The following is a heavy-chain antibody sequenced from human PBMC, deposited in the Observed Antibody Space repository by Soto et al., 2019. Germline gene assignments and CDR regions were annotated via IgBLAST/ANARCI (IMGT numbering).Heavy chain of an antibody. CDR3: ARDFVYCSSTSCYPPGYGMDV. J-gene: IGHJ6*02. D-gene: IGHD2-2*01. CDR2: IIPIFGTA. CDR1: GGTFSSYA. Sequence: SVKVSCKASGGTFSSYAISWVRQAPGQGLEWMGGIIPIFGTANYAQKFQGRVTITADESTSTAYMELSSLRSEDTAVYYCARDFVYCSSTSCYPPGYGMDVWGQGTTVTVSS. V-gene: IGHV1-69*13.